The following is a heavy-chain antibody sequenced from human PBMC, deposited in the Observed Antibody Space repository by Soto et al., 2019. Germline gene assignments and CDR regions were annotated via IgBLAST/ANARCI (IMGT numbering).Heavy chain of an antibody. Sequence: EVQLVESGGALVQPGGSLRLSCAASGFSFSIYEMNWVRQAPGKGLEWISYMSSGGINIHYAASVKGRFTISRDNDKNSLYLQMNSLRDEDTAVYYCARDHPNRTYGTCLDYWGQGTLVPVSS. V-gene: IGHV3-48*03. CDR2: MSSGGINI. CDR3: ARDHPNRTYGTCLDY. J-gene: IGHJ4*02. CDR1: GFSFSIYE. D-gene: IGHD4-17*01.